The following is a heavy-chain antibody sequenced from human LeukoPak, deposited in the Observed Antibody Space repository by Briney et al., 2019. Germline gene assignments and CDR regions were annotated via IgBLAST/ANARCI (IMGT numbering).Heavy chain of an antibody. CDR1: GFTFSSYA. D-gene: IGHD3-10*01. V-gene: IGHV3-23*01. J-gene: IGHJ5*02. Sequence: GGSLRLSCAASGFTFSSYAMSWDRQAPGKGLEWVSAISGSGGSTYYADSVKGRFTISRDNSKNTLYLQMNSLRAEDTAVYYCAKEGALLWFGELLYNWFDPWGQGTLVTVSS. CDR3: AKEGALLWFGELLYNWFDP. CDR2: ISGSGGST.